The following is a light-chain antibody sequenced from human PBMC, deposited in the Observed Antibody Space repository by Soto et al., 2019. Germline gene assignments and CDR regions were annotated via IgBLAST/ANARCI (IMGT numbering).Light chain of an antibody. CDR1: QSVSSY. V-gene: IGKV3-11*01. J-gene: IGKJ5*01. CDR2: DAS. CDR3: QQRSNWLIT. Sequence: EIVLTQSPATLSLSPGERATLSCRASQSVSSYLAWYQQKPGQAPRLLIYDASNRATGIPARFSGSGSGTHFTLNISSPEPDAVAVYYCQQRSNWLITFGQGTRLEIK.